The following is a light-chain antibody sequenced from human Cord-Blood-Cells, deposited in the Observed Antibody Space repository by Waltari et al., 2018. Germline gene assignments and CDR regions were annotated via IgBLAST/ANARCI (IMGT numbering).Light chain of an antibody. Sequence: EIVMTQSPATLSVSPGERATLSCRASQSVSINLAWYQQKPGQAPRLLIDGASTRATGTPARFSGSGSGTEFTLTFSSLQSEDFAVYYCQQYNNWPPWTFGQGTKVEIK. CDR1: QSVSIN. V-gene: IGKV3-15*01. CDR3: QQYNNWPPWT. J-gene: IGKJ1*01. CDR2: GAS.